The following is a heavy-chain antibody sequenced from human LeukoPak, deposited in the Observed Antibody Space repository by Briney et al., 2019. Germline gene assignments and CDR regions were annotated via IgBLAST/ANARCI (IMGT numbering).Heavy chain of an antibody. CDR2: IYYSGST. Sequence: PSETLSLTCTVSGGSISSYYWSWIRQPPGKGLEWIGYIYYSGSTNYNPSLKSRVTISVDTSKNQFSLKLSSVTAADTAVYYCAREKKVGGSYYESYYFDYWGQGTLVTVSS. J-gene: IGHJ4*02. D-gene: IGHD1-26*01. CDR3: AREKKVGGSYYESYYFDY. V-gene: IGHV4-59*12. CDR1: GGSISSYY.